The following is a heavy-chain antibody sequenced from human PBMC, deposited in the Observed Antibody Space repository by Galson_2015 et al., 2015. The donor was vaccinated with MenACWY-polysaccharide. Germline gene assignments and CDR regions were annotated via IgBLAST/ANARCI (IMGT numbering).Heavy chain of an antibody. J-gene: IGHJ5*02. D-gene: IGHD1-1*01. V-gene: IGHV4-34*01. Sequence: IRQPPGKGLEWIGEINHSGSTNYNPSLKSRVTISVDTSKNQFSLKLSSVTAADTAVYYCARYNWNGNWFDPWGQETLVTVSS. CDR3: ARYNWNGNWFDP. CDR2: INHSGST.